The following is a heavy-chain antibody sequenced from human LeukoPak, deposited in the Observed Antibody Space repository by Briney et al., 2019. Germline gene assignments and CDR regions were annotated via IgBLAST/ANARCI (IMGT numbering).Heavy chain of an antibody. CDR1: GFTFSSYA. CDR3: ARERLSYYDSSGYYYVDY. D-gene: IGHD3-22*01. CDR2: ISSNGGST. J-gene: IGHJ4*02. V-gene: IGHV3-64*01. Sequence: GGSLRLSCAASGFTFSSYAMHWVRQAPGKGLEYVSAISSNGGSTYYANSVKGRFTISRDNSKNTLYLQMGSLRAEDMAVYCCARERLSYYDSSGYYYVDYWGQGTLVTVSS.